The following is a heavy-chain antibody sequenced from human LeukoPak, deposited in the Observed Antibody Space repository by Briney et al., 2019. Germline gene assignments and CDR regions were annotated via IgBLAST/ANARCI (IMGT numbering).Heavy chain of an antibody. CDR2: ISSGGGII. CDR1: GFSFSNYE. CDR3: ARSLIAAGTYDF. D-gene: IGHD6-13*01. J-gene: IGHJ4*02. Sequence: GGSLRLSCAASGFSFSNYEMNWVRQGPGEGLERVSYISSGGGIIYHADSVKGRFTISRDYAKNSLYLQMNSLRAEDTAVYYCARSLIAAGTYDFWGQGTLVTVSS. V-gene: IGHV3-48*03.